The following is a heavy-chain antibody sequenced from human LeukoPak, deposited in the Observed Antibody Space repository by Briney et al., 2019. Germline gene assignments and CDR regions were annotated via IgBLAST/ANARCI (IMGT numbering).Heavy chain of an antibody. CDR1: GGSFSNYY. V-gene: IGHV4-34*01. D-gene: IGHD3-10*01. CDR3: HMVRGGGYFDY. CDR2: INHNGDT. Sequence: SSETLSLTCAVSGGSFSNYYWSCIRQSPAKGLEWDGEINHNGDTNYNPSLKTRVPISLDTSKNQFSLNLTSVTAADTAVGYCHMVRGGGYFDYWGQGTPVTVSS. J-gene: IGHJ4*02.